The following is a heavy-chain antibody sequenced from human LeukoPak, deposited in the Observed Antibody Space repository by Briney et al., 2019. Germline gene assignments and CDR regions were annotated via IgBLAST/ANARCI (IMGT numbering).Heavy chain of an antibody. CDR3: ASAKMDYYGSGSYYNPYYYYYMDV. J-gene: IGHJ6*03. V-gene: IGHV4-39*07. Sequence: SDTLSLTRIISGPSISSSAYYWGWLRQPPGKGLEWFGTIYYCENTYYHPSLQSRVTISVDTSKNQFSLKLSSVTAEDTAVYYCASAKMDYYGSGSYYNPYYYYYMDVWGKGTTVTISS. D-gene: IGHD3-10*01. CDR2: IYYCENT. CDR1: GPSISSSAYY.